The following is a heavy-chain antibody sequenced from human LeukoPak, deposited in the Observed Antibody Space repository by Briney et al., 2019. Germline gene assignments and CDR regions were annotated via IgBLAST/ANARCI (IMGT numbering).Heavy chain of an antibody. CDR2: MNPNSGNT. V-gene: IGHV1-8*01. J-gene: IGHJ6*03. Sequence: ASVKVSCKASGYTFTSYDINWVRQATGQGLEWMGWMNPNSGNTGYAQKFQGRVTMTRNTSISTAYMELSSLRSEDTAVYYCARGGSGIHSYYYYMDVWGRGTTVTISS. D-gene: IGHD3-10*01. CDR1: GYTFTSYD. CDR3: ARGGSGIHSYYYYMDV.